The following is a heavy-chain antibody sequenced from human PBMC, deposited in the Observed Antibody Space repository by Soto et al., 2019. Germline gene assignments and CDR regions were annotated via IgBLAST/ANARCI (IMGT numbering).Heavy chain of an antibody. CDR1: GYSFTNYW. D-gene: IGHD6-13*01. Sequence: PGESLKISCKGSGYSFTNYWSGWVRQMPGKDLEWIGIIYPEDSETRYSPPFQGQVTISADKSISTAYLQWSSLKASDTAIYYCARTAAAGKYYYGVDVWGQGTTVTVSS. V-gene: IGHV5-51*02. CDR2: IYPEDSET. CDR3: ARTAAAGKYYYGVDV. J-gene: IGHJ6*02.